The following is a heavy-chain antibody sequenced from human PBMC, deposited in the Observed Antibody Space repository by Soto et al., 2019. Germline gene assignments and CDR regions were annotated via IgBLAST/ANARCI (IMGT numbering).Heavy chain of an antibody. Sequence: QDQLVQSGAEVKKPGSSVTVSCKASGGTFSSHTFSWVRQAPGQGLEWMGRIIPALGTATYAQKFQGRVTITADESATTVYMELNSLRSEDTAVYYCARPDFGDYWYFDHWGRGTLVTVSS. V-gene: IGHV1-69*08. CDR2: IIPALGTA. D-gene: IGHD4-17*01. J-gene: IGHJ2*01. CDR1: GGTFSSHT. CDR3: ARPDFGDYWYFDH.